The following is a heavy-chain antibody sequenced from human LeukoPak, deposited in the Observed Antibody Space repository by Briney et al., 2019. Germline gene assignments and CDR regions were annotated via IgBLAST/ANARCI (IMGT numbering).Heavy chain of an antibody. J-gene: IGHJ4*02. CDR3: AREGNSGYCSGGSCYGWRNLDY. Sequence: SGTLSLTCTVSGASISIGSFYWTWIRQPAGKGLEWIGRIYTSGSNDSSPSLKRRATISVDTSKNQFSLKQSSVTAADTDVYYCAREGNSGYCSGGSCYGWRNLDYWGQGTLVTVSS. CDR1: GASISIGSFY. D-gene: IGHD2-15*01. CDR2: IYTSGSN. V-gene: IGHV4-61*02.